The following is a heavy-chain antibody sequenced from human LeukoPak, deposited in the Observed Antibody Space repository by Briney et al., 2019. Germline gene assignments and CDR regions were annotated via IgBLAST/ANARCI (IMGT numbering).Heavy chain of an antibody. V-gene: IGHV1-69*13. CDR1: GGTFSSYA. CDR3: ARDLIKYYDILTGYYSLGY. Sequence: ASVKVSCKASGGTFSSYAISWVRQAPGQGLEWMGGIIPIFGTANYAQKFQGRVTITADESTSTAYMELSSLRSEDTAVYYCARDLIKYYDILTGYYSLGYWDQGTLVTVSS. J-gene: IGHJ4*02. D-gene: IGHD3-9*01. CDR2: IIPIFGTA.